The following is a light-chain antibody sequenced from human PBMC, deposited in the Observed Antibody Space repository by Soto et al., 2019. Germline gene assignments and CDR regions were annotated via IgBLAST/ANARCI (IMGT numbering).Light chain of an antibody. V-gene: IGKV3-20*01. CDR1: QSVSGTY. J-gene: IGKJ2*01. CDR2: DAS. Sequence: EVVLTQSPGTLSLSPGEIATLSCRPSQSVSGTYLTWYQQRPGQAPRRLIFDASSRASDTPDRFSGSGSGTDFTLTISRLEPEDFAVYYCQHYDTSSSTFGQGTKVEIK. CDR3: QHYDTSSST.